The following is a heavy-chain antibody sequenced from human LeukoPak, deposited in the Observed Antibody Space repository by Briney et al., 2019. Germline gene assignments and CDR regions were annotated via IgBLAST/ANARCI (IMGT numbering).Heavy chain of an antibody. CDR3: ARDREGGAYYYYGMDV. CDR2: ISSSSSAI. J-gene: IGHJ6*02. CDR1: GFTFSSYS. V-gene: IGHV3-48*02. D-gene: IGHD3-16*01. Sequence: PGGSLRLSCAASGFTFSSYSMNWVRRAPGKGLEWVSYISSSSSAIYYADSVKGRFPIPRDNAKNSRYLQKSSLRDEDTAVYYCARDREGGAYYYYGMDVWGQGTTVTVSS.